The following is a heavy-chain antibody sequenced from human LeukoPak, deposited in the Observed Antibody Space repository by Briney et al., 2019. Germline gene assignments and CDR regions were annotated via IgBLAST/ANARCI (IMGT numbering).Heavy chain of an antibody. D-gene: IGHD6-13*01. V-gene: IGHV3-7*03. J-gene: IGHJ4*02. CDR3: TCPSAAGPN. CDR1: GFTFSSYW. Sequence: GGSLRLSCAASGFTFSSYWMSWVRQAPGKGLEWVANIKQDGSQKYYVDSVKGRFTISRDNAKNSLYLQMNSLRAEDTAVYYCTCPSAAGPNWGQGTLVTVSP. CDR2: IKQDGSQK.